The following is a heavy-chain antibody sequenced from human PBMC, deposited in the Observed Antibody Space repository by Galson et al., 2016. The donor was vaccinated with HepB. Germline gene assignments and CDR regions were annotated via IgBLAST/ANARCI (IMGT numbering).Heavy chain of an antibody. Sequence: PALVKPPQTLTLTCTFSGFSLTTSAMRVSWIRQPPGKALEWLARIDWNDDKFYSPSLKTRLTISKDTSKNQVVLTMTNMDPVDTATYYCARRTYLVDAFDIWGQGAMVTVSS. CDR1: GFSLTTSAMR. CDR2: IDWNDDK. D-gene: IGHD1-1*01. V-gene: IGHV2-70*04. J-gene: IGHJ3*02. CDR3: ARRTYLVDAFDI.